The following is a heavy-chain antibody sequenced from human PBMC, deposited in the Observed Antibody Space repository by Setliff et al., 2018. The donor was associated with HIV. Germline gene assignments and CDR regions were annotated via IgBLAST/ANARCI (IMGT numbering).Heavy chain of an antibody. V-gene: IGHV1-2*02. CDR3: ARTTTVTTEV. D-gene: IGHD4-17*01. J-gene: IGHJ4*02. CDR2: VNPNSGGT. Sequence: GASVKVSCKASAYTFTDYYIHWVRQAPGQGLEWMGWVNPNSGGTNYAQKFQGRVTMTTDTSVSTAYMEVSSLTSDDTAVYYCARTTTVTTEVWGQGTLVTAPQ. CDR1: AYTFTDYY.